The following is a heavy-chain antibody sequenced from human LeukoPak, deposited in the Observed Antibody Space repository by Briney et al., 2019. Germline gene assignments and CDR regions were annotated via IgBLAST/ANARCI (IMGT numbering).Heavy chain of an antibody. D-gene: IGHD3-9*01. Sequence: SETLSLTCTVSGGSISSYYWSWIRQPPGKGLEWIGYIYYSGSTYYNPSLKSRVTISVDTSKNQFSLKLSSVTAADTAVYYCARGYDMDWGQGTLVTVSS. J-gene: IGHJ4*02. CDR3: ARGYDMD. CDR2: IYYSGST. V-gene: IGHV4-30-4*01. CDR1: GGSISSYY.